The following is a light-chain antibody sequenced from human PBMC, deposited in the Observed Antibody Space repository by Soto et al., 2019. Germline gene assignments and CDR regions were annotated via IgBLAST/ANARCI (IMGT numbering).Light chain of an antibody. CDR3: SSYTSRTTMV. Sequence: QSALTQPASVSGSPGQSITISCTGTSTDLGGYSYVSWYQQHPGKAPKLIIYEVYNRPSGGSNRFSGSKSGSTASLTISGLQAEDEDEYYCSSYTSRTTMVFGGGTKLTVL. V-gene: IGLV2-14*01. CDR1: STDLGGYSY. J-gene: IGLJ3*02. CDR2: EVY.